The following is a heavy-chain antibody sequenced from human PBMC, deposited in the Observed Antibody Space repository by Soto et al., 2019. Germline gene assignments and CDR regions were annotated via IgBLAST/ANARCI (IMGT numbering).Heavy chain of an antibody. Sequence: PGGSLRLSCSASGFTFSNYDMHWVRQVAGKRLEWVSAIGSADDTFYPDSVKGRFTISRENAKNSVYLQMNSLRPGDTAVYFCARGRCSGRGCYPYRYFYGMGVWGQGTTVTVSS. CDR2: IGSADDT. D-gene: IGHD2-15*01. CDR1: GFTFSNYD. CDR3: ARGRCSGRGCYPYRYFYGMGV. J-gene: IGHJ6*02. V-gene: IGHV3-13*01.